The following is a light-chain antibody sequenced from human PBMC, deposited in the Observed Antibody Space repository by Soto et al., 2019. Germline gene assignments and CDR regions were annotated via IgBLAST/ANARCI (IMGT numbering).Light chain of an antibody. J-gene: IGKJ4*01. CDR2: DAS. V-gene: IGKV3-20*01. CDR1: QSINSDL. Sequence: EIVLTQSPGTLSLSPGERVTLSCRASQSINSDLLAWYQEKPGQAPRLLIYDASIMATGIPDRFSGSGSGTDFTLTISRLEPEDFAVYYCGHYGRSFGLAVGGGTKVEIK. CDR3: GHYGRSFGLA.